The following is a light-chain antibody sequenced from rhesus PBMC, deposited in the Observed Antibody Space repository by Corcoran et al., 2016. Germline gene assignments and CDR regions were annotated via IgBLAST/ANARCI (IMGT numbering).Light chain of an antibody. V-gene: IGKV3-42*03. CDR2: GAS. Sequence: EIVMTQSPATLSLSPGERATLSCRASLSVSSSLAWYQQKPGQAPRLLISGASRRATGIPDRCGCSGSGTEFTLPISSLGPEDFAVYYCRQYTAWPQYNFGQGTKVEIK. CDR3: RQYTAWPQYN. J-gene: IGKJ2*01. CDR1: LSVSSS.